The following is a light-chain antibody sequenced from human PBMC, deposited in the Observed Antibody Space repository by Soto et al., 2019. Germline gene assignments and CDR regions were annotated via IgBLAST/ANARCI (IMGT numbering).Light chain of an antibody. J-gene: IGLJ1*01. V-gene: IGLV2-14*01. CDR3: SSYTSTSTYV. CDR1: SSDVGGYNY. CDR2: HVS. Sequence: QSALTQPASVSGSPGQSIAISCTGTSSDVGGYNYVSWYQQYPGKAPKLMIYHVSNRPSGVSNLFSGSKSGNSASLTISGLQAEDEADYYCSSYTSTSTYVFGTGTKLTVL.